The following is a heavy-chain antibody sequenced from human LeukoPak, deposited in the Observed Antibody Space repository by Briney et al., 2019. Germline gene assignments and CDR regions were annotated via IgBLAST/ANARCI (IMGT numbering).Heavy chain of an antibody. V-gene: IGHV3-7*01. CDR3: ASGSYRENFDY. CDR2: MNQDGSER. CDR1: GFTFSRFW. D-gene: IGHD3-16*02. Sequence: GGSLRLSRAASGFTFSRFWMSWVRQAPGKGLEWVATMNQDGSERYYVDSVKGRCTISRDNAKNSLYLQMNNLRAEDTAVYYCASGSYRENFDYWGQGTLVTVSS. J-gene: IGHJ4*02.